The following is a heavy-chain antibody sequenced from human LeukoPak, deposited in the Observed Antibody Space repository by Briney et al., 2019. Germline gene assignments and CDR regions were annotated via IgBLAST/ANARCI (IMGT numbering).Heavy chain of an antibody. CDR2: ISAYNGNT. V-gene: IGHV1-18*01. J-gene: IGHJ6*02. CDR1: GGTFSSYA. CDR3: ARDRGSFPYYDFWSGYYYYGMDV. D-gene: IGHD3-3*01. Sequence: ASVKVSCKASGGTFSSYAISWVRQAPGQGLEWMGWISAYNGNTNYAQKLQGRVTMTTDTSTSTAYMELRSLRSDDTAVYYCARDRGSFPYYDFWSGYYYYGMDVWGQGTTVTVSS.